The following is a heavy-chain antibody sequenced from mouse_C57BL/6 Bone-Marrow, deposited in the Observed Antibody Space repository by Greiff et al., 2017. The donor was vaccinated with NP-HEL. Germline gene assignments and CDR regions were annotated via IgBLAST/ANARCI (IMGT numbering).Heavy chain of an antibody. V-gene: IGHV1-55*01. CDR3: GRRTYDDMDD. J-gene: IGHJ4*01. CDR2: IYPGSGST. CDR1: GYTFTSYW. Sequence: QVQLQQPGAELVKPGASVKMSCKASGYTFTSYWITWVKQRPGQGLEWIGDIYPGSGSTNYTEKFKSKSPLTVDTSSITAYMQLSSLTSEDAAVDYCGRRTYDDMDDWGKGTSVTVSS.